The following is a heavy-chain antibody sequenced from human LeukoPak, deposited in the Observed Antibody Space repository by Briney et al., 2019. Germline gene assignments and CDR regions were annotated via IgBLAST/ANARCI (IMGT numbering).Heavy chain of an antibody. J-gene: IGHJ4*02. V-gene: IGHV4-30-4*01. D-gene: IGHD3-22*01. CDR1: GGSISSGDYY. Sequence: SQILSLTCTVSGGSISSGDYYWSWIRQPPGKGLEWIGYIYYSGSTYYNPSLKSRVTISVDTSKNQFSLKLSSVTAADTAVYYCASVVRYYYDSSGYYRDYWGQGTLVTVSS. CDR3: ASVVRYYYDSSGYYRDY. CDR2: IYYSGST.